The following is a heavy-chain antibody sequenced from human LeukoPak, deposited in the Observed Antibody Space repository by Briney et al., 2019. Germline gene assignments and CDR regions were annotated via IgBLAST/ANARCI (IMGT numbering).Heavy chain of an antibody. J-gene: IGHJ4*02. Sequence: GGSLRLSCAASGFTFSSYGMHWFRQAPGKGLEWVAVIWYDGSNKYYADSVKGRFTISRDNSKNTLYLQMNSPRAEDTAVYYCAKDTSYYGSGSYGTGGYYFDYWGQGTLVTVSS. V-gene: IGHV3-33*06. D-gene: IGHD3-10*01. CDR1: GFTFSSYG. CDR2: IWYDGSNK. CDR3: AKDTSYYGSGSYGTGGYYFDY.